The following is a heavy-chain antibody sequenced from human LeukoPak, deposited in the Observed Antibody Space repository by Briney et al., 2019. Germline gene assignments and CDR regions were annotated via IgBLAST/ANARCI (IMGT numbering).Heavy chain of an antibody. CDR1: GDSISNYY. V-gene: IGHV4-4*07. D-gene: IGHD3-22*01. CDR3: AREFRDVIGSGYYYDS. CDR2: IYTTGGT. Sequence: SETLSLTCTVSGDSISNYYWGWIRQPAGKGLVWIGRIYTTGGTDYNPSLKSRVTISVDKSNNQFSLRLSSVTAADTAMYYCAREFRDVIGSGYYYDSWGQGTLVTVSS. J-gene: IGHJ5*01.